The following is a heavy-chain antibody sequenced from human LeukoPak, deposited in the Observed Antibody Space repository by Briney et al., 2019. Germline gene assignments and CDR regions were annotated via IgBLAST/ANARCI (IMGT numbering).Heavy chain of an antibody. Sequence: ASVKVSCKVSGYALTELSMNWVRQATGKGLGWMGGFDPEVGETIYAPKFQGRVTMTEDTSTDTAYMELSSLRSEDTAVYYCATERSGSYYNGDAAFDIWGQGTMVTVSS. CDR2: FDPEVGET. CDR3: ATERSGSYYNGDAAFDI. J-gene: IGHJ3*02. D-gene: IGHD3-10*01. V-gene: IGHV1-24*01. CDR1: GYALTELS.